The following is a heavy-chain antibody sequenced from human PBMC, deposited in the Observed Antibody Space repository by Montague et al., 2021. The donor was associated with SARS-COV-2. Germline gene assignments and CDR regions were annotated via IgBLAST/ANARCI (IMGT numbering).Heavy chain of an antibody. CDR3: ARHVDPCGCNCRNWYFDL. D-gene: IGHD4-23*01. Sequence: SETLSLTCTVSGGSISSNLFYWGWIRQTPGKGLEWIGDISYTGSTYYNPSLKSRVTVAVDTSKNQFSLRLISLTAADTAMYYCARHVDPCGCNCRNWYFDLRGRCSLVTVSS. J-gene: IGHJ2*01. CDR2: ISYTGST. V-gene: IGHV4-39*01. CDR1: GGSISSNLFY.